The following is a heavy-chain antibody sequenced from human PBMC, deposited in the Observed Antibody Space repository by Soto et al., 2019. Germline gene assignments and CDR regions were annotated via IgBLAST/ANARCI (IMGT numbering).Heavy chain of an antibody. Sequence: EMQLLESGGGLVQPGGSLRLSCAASGFTFSSFAMSWVRQAPGKGLDWVSAISGSGGSTYSAGSVKGRFTISRDNSKNTLYLQMSSLRAEDTAVYYCARGVSAGKGSPPDFWGQGSLVTVSS. CDR2: ISGSGGST. CDR1: GFTFSSFA. D-gene: IGHD6-13*01. J-gene: IGHJ4*02. CDR3: ARGVSAGKGSPPDF. V-gene: IGHV3-23*01.